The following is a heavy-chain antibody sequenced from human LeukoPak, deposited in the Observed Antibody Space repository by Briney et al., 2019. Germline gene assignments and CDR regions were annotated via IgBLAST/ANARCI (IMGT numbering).Heavy chain of an antibody. J-gene: IGHJ4*02. CDR2: IIPIFGTA. D-gene: IGHD5-24*01. CDR1: GGTFSRYA. Sequence: SVKVSCKASGGTFSRYAISWVRQAPGQGLEWMGGIIPIFGTANYAEKFQGRVTITTDESTSTAYMELSSLRSEDTAVYYCARTSRDGYKLYYFDYWGQGTLVTVSS. CDR3: ARTSRDGYKLYYFDY. V-gene: IGHV1-69*05.